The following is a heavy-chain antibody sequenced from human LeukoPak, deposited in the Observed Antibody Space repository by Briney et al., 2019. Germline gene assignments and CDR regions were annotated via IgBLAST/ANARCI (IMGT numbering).Heavy chain of an antibody. CDR3: ARGGYYDILTEGVGAFDI. J-gene: IGHJ3*02. Sequence: TSQTLSLTCTVSGGSISSGDYYWSWIRQPPGKGLEWIGYIYYSGSTYYNPSLKSRVTISVDTSKNQFSLKLSSVTAADTAVYYCARGGYYDILTEGVGAFDIWGQGTMVTVSS. CDR2: IYYSGST. D-gene: IGHD3-9*01. V-gene: IGHV4-30-4*01. CDR1: GGSISSGDYY.